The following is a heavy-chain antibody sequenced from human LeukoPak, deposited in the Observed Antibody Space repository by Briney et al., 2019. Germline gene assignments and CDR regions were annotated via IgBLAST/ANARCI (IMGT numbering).Heavy chain of an antibody. CDR3: ARITEGAVYYFDY. Sequence: SETLSLTCTVSGDSISSYYWSWIRQPPGKGLEWIGYIYTSGGTNYIPSLKGRVTISVDASTNQFSLQLSSVTAADTAIYFCARITEGAVYYFDYWGQGITVTVSS. J-gene: IGHJ4*02. CDR2: IYTSGGT. D-gene: IGHD3-16*01. CDR1: GDSISSYY. V-gene: IGHV4-4*08.